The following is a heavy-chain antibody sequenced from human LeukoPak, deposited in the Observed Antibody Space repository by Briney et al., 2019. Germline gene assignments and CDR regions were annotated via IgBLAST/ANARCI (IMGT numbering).Heavy chain of an antibody. CDR2: IYSGGST. J-gene: IGHJ6*02. D-gene: IGHD3-3*01. Sequence: GGSLRLSCAASGFTVSSNYMSWVRQAPEKGLEWVSVIYSGGSTYYADSVKGRFTISRDNSKNTLYLQMNSLRAEDTAVYYCARDRVNFGYYYYGMDVWGQGTTVTVSS. CDR1: GFTVSSNY. V-gene: IGHV3-53*01. CDR3: ARDRVNFGYYYYGMDV.